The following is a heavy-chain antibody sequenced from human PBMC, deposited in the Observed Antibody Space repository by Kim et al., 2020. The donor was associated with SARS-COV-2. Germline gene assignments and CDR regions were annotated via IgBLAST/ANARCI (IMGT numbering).Heavy chain of an antibody. J-gene: IGHJ3*02. V-gene: IGHV3-53*04. Sequence: GGSLRLSCAASGFTVSSNYMSWVRQAPGKGLEWVSVIYSGGSTYYADSVKGRFTISRHNSKNTLYLQMNSLRAEDTAVYYCARVFVPYGAFDAFDIWGQGTMVTVSS. CDR3: ARVFVPYGAFDAFDI. D-gene: IGHD2-8*01. CDR2: IYSGGST. CDR1: GFTVSSNY.